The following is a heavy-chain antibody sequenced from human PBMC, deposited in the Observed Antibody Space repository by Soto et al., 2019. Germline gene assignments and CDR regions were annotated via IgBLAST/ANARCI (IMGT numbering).Heavy chain of an antibody. Sequence: SVKVSCKASGGTFSRYTITWVRQAPGQGLEWMGGITPMFGTPNYAQKFQGRVTITADESTSTAYMELSSLRSEDTAMYYCARDGTLYDSSGYYFLYWGQGTLVTVSS. CDR2: ITPMFGTP. J-gene: IGHJ4*02. V-gene: IGHV1-69*13. CDR1: GGTFSRYT. D-gene: IGHD3-22*01. CDR3: ARDGTLYDSSGYYFLY.